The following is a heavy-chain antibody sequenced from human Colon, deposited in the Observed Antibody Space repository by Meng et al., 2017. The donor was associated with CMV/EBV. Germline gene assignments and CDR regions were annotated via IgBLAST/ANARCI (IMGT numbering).Heavy chain of an antibody. CDR2: ITWTSGST. CDR3: AKDLSKFASLPMDF. D-gene: IGHD3-16*01. CDR1: GFAFSESG. V-gene: IGHV3-9*01. Sequence: GGSLRLSCVASGFAFSESGMHWIRQAPGKGLVWVAGITWTSGSTGYADSVRGRFTISRDNAKNSLYLQMNSLRLEDTALYYCAKDLSKFASLPMDFWGQGTPVTVSS. J-gene: IGHJ4*02.